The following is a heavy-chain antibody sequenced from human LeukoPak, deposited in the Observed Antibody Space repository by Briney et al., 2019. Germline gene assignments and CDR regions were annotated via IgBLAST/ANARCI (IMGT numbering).Heavy chain of an antibody. CDR2: ISGSGGST. CDR1: GFTFSSYA. CDR3: AKDGRTDFWSGFRDY. D-gene: IGHD3-3*01. J-gene: IGHJ4*02. Sequence: GGSLRPSCAASGFTFSSYAMSWVRQAPGKGLEWVSAISGSGGSTYYADCVKGRFTISRDNSKNTLYLQMNSLRAEDTAVYYCAKDGRTDFWSGFRDYWGQGTLVTVSS. V-gene: IGHV3-23*01.